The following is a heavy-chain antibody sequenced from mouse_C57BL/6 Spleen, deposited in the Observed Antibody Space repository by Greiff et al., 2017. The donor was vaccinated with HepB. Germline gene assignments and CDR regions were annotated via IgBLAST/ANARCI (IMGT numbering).Heavy chain of an antibody. J-gene: IGHJ2*01. CDR3: ARNWDEDGY. V-gene: IGHV1-50*01. CDR1: GYTFTSYW. D-gene: IGHD4-1*01. Sequence: VQLQQPGAELVKPGASVKLSCKASGYTFTSYWMQWVKQRPGQGLEWIGEIDPSDSYTNYNQKFKGKATLTVDTSSSTAYMQLSSLTSEDSAVYYCARNWDEDGYWGQGTTLTVSS. CDR2: IDPSDSYT.